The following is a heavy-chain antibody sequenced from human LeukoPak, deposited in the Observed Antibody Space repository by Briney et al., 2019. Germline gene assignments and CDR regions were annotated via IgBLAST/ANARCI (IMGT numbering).Heavy chain of an antibody. D-gene: IGHD1-26*01. CDR2: IHPSGST. Sequence: SETLSLTCAVYGGSFSGYYCTWLRQPPGKGLEWIGEIHPSGSTNYNPSLMSRVTLSLDTSKNQFSLRLNSVTAADTAVYFCARGLDTYKSGVDWGQGTLVTVSS. J-gene: IGHJ4*02. CDR1: GGSFSGYY. V-gene: IGHV4-34*01. CDR3: ARGLDTYKSGVD.